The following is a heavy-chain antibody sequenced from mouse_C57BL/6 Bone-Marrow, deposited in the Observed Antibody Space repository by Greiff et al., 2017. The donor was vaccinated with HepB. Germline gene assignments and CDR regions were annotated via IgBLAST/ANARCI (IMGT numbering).Heavy chain of an antibody. CDR3: TRGSHYFDY. D-gene: IGHD1-1*02. Sequence: EVQLVESGGGLVQPGGSMKLSCVASGFTFSNYWMNWVRQSPEKGLEWVAQIRLKSDNYATHYAESVKGRFTISRDYSKSSVYLQMNNLRAEDTGIYYCTRGSHYFDYWGQGTTLTVSS. CDR1: GFTFSNYW. V-gene: IGHV6-3*01. J-gene: IGHJ2*01. CDR2: IRLKSDNYAT.